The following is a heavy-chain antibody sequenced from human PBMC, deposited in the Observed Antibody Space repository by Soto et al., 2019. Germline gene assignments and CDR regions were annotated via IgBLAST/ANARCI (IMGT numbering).Heavy chain of an antibody. CDR2: INPNSGGT. V-gene: IGHV1-2*04. D-gene: IGHD3-10*01. CDR1: GYTFTGYY. CDR3: ARGSPTYYYGSVMDV. Sequence: ASVKASCKASGYTFTGYYMHWVRQANGQGLEWMGWINPNSGGTNYAQKFQGWVTMTRDTSISTAYMELSRLRSDDTAVYYCARGSPTYYYGSVMDVWGQGTTVTVSS. J-gene: IGHJ6*02.